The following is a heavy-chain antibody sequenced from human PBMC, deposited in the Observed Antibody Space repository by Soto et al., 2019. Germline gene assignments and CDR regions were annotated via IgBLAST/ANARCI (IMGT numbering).Heavy chain of an antibody. CDR3: ARGTVTSGRWFGP. Sequence: QVHLVQSGTEVKEPGASVKVSCKASASTFTGYTINWVRQAPGQGLEWMGWISTFNGNTKYAGNFEGRVTMTTTTSTTPAYMELTSLTFDATAVYFCARGTVTSGRWFGPWGQGTLVSVSS. CDR1: ASTFTGYT. V-gene: IGHV1-18*04. D-gene: IGHD4-17*01. J-gene: IGHJ5*02. CDR2: ISTFNGNT.